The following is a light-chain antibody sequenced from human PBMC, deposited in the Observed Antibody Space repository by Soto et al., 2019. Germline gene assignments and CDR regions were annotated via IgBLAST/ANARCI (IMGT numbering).Light chain of an antibody. CDR3: QQYYSTPYT. Sequence: DIVMTQSPDSLPVSLGERATINCKSSQSLLYSSNNKNYLAWYQQKPGQPPKLLIFWASTRDSGVPDRFSGSGSGTDFTLNISSLQAEDVAVYYCQQYYSTPYTFGQGTKLEI. CDR1: QSLLYSSNNKNY. J-gene: IGKJ2*01. V-gene: IGKV4-1*01. CDR2: WAS.